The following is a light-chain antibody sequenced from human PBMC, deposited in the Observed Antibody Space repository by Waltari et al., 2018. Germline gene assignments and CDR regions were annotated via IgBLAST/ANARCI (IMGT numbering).Light chain of an antibody. CDR2: YDR. CDR1: HIGPYS. V-gene: IGLV3-21*04. CDR3: HVWHPHVDPGV. J-gene: IGLJ1*01. Sequence: SYVVTQPPSVSVAPGETATITCGGDHIGPYSVPWYQQKAGQAPVLVIFYDRDRPSGIPDRFSGSNSGNTATLTISRVEAGDEARYYCHVWHPHVDPGVFGTGTEVTVL.